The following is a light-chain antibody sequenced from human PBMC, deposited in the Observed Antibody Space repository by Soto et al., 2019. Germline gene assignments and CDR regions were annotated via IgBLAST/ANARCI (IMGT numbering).Light chain of an antibody. Sequence: EFVLTQSPGTLSLSPGERATLSCRASQTVRNNYLAWYQQKPGQAPRLLIYDASSRATGIPDRFSGGGSGTDFTLTISRLEPEDFAVYYCQQHGSSPQTFGQGTKVDIK. CDR1: QTVRNNY. J-gene: IGKJ1*01. CDR3: QQHGSSPQT. CDR2: DAS. V-gene: IGKV3-20*01.